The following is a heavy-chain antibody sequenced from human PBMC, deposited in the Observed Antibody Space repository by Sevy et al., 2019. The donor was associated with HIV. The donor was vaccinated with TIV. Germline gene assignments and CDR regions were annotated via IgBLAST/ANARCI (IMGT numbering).Heavy chain of an antibody. J-gene: IGHJ5*02. D-gene: IGHD2-8*02. Sequence: ASVKVSCKTSGGSINSHAIVWVRQAPGQGLEWMGGIIPIFGTTTYAQRFQGRVTITADGLSNTVYLELRSLRSEDTAVYYCAGDSGGSMLNTHNWLDPWGQGTLVTVSS. CDR3: AGDSGGSMLNTHNWLDP. CDR2: IIPIFGTT. CDR1: GGSINSHA. V-gene: IGHV1-69*13.